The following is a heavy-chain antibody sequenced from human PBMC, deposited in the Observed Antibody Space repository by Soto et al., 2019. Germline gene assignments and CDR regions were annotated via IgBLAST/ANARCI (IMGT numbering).Heavy chain of an antibody. CDR2: INAGNGNT. Sequence: ASVKVSCKASGYTFTSYAMHWVRQAPGQRLEWMGWINAGNGNTKYSQKFQGRVTITRDTSASTAYMELSSLRSEDTAVYYCARADSSGWWECLDPWGQGPMVTVYS. J-gene: IGHJ5*02. CDR1: GYTFTSYA. CDR3: ARADSSGWWECLDP. V-gene: IGHV1-3*01. D-gene: IGHD6-19*01.